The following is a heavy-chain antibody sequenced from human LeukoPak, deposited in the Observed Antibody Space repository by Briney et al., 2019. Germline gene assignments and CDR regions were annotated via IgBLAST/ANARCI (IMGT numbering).Heavy chain of an antibody. V-gene: IGHV3-23*01. CDR3: VSLGYSSSSVRY. CDR2: ISGSGGST. Sequence: GGSLRLSCAASGFTFSSYDMSWVRQAPGKGLEWVSAISGSGGSTYYADSVKGRFTISRDNSKNTLYLQMNSLRAEDTAVYFCVSLGYSSSSVRYWGQGTLVTVSS. CDR1: GFTFSSYD. J-gene: IGHJ4*02. D-gene: IGHD6-6*01.